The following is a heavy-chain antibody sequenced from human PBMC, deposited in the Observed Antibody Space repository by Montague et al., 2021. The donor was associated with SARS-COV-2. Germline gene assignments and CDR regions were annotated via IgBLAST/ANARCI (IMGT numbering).Heavy chain of an antibody. CDR2: VHHSGNA. CDR1: GGSLSTPHY. D-gene: IGHD1-26*01. Sequence: SETLSLTCAVSGGSLSTPHYWSWVRQPPGKGLEWIGEVHHSGNANYNASFNGRATISVDKSKNQFSLNLNSVTAADTAVYYCARLSSDIGGYFWFDPWGQGTLVSVSS. V-gene: IGHV4-4*02. CDR3: ARLSSDIGGYFWFDP. J-gene: IGHJ5*02.